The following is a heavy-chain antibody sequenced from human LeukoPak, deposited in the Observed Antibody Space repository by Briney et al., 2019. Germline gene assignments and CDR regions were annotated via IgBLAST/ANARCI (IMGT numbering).Heavy chain of an antibody. CDR3: ARPDFWSGYSPFDY. CDR1: GGSISSSSYY. V-gene: IGHV4-39*01. Sequence: SETLSLTCTVSGGSISSSSYYWGWIRQPPGKGLEWIGSIYYSGSTYYNPSLKSRVTISVDTSKNQFSLKLSSVTAADTAVYYCARPDFWSGYSPFDYWGQGTLVTVSS. CDR2: IYYSGST. J-gene: IGHJ4*02. D-gene: IGHD3-3*01.